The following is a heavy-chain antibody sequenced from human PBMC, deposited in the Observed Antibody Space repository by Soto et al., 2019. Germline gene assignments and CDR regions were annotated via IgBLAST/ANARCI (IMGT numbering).Heavy chain of an antibody. CDR1: GFTFDDYG. CDR2: INWNGGST. CDR3: ARDSIVVVVAATNAFDI. D-gene: IGHD2-15*01. V-gene: IGHV3-20*04. Sequence: PGGSLRVSCAASGFTFDDYGMSWCRQAPGKGLEWVSGINWNGGSTGYADSVKGRFTISRDNAKNSLYLQMNSLRAEDTALYYCARDSIVVVVAATNAFDIWGQGTMVTVSS. J-gene: IGHJ3*02.